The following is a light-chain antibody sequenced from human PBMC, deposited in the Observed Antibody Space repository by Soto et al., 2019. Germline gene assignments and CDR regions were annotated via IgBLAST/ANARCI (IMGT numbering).Light chain of an antibody. CDR2: GAS. V-gene: IGKV3-15*01. CDR3: QQDNIWPLT. J-gene: IGKJ4*01. CDR1: QSVSSN. Sequence: EIVMTQSPATLSVTPGERATLSCRASQSVSSNLAWYQQKPGQAPRLLIYGASTRATGIPARFSGSGSGTEFTLTISSLQSEDFAVYYCQQDNIWPLTFGGGSNVDIK.